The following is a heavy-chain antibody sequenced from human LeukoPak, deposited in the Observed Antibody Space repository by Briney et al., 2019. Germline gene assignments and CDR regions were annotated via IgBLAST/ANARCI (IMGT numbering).Heavy chain of an antibody. J-gene: IGHJ4*02. CDR3: AREATGGYYFDY. Sequence: GRTPRLSRAPSRFTPTSYAMHSVRHAPGKGLEWVAVISYDGSNKYYADSVKGRFTISRDNSKNTLYLQMNSLRAEDTAVYYCAREATGGYYFDYWGQGTLVTVSS. CDR1: RFTPTSYA. D-gene: IGHD3-16*01. V-gene: IGHV3-30*04. CDR2: ISYDGSNK.